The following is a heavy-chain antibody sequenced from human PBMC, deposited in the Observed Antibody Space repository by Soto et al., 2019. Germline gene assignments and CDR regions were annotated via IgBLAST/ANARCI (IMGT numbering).Heavy chain of an antibody. J-gene: IGHJ6*03. CDR1: GYSCTSYW. V-gene: IGHV5-51*01. CDR2: IYPGDSDT. Sequence: GESLKISCKGSGYSCTSYWIGWVRQMPGKGLEWMGIIYPGDSDTRYSPSFQGQVTISADKSISTAYLQWSSLKASDTAMYYCAAHNGFGELFGYYYMDVWGKGTTVTVSS. CDR3: AAHNGFGELFGYYYMDV. D-gene: IGHD3-10*01.